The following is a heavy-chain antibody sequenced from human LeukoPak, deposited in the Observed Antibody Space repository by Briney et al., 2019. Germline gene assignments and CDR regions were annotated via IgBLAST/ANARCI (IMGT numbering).Heavy chain of an antibody. CDR1: GGSISSSGYY. D-gene: IGHD3-10*01. V-gene: IGHV4-31*03. J-gene: IGHJ4*02. CDR2: IYYSGST. CDR3: ARDSRSSHVDY. Sequence: SETLSLTCTVSGGSISSSGYYWRWLRQPPGKGLEWIGYIYYSGSTFYNPSLKSRVTISIDTSKNQFSLNLSSVTAADTAVYYCARDSRSSHVDYWGQGTLVTVSS.